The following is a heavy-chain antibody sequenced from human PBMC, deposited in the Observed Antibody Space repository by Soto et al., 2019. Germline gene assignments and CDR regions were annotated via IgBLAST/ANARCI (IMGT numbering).Heavy chain of an antibody. CDR2: ISVSGGST. Sequence: GSLRLSCAASGFTFSSVAMSWLRQAPGKGLEWVSSISVSGGSTYYADSVKGRFTISRDNSKNTLYLQMNSLRAEDTAVYYCAQGYSSGWYCFDYWGQGTIATV. CDR3: AQGYSSGWYCFDY. D-gene: IGHD6-19*01. J-gene: IGHJ4*02. CDR1: GFTFSSVA. V-gene: IGHV3-23*01.